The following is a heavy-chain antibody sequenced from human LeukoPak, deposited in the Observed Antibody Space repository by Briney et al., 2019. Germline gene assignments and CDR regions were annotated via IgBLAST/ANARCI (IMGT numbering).Heavy chain of an antibody. V-gene: IGHV4-4*09. J-gene: IGHJ4*02. CDR3: ARLRLSAGLIDY. CDR2: IYTSGST. D-gene: IGHD5-18*01. CDR1: GGSISSYY. Sequence: SETLSLTCTVSGGSISSYYWSWIRQPPGKGLEWIGYIYTSGSTNYNPSLKSRVTISVDTSKNQFSLKLSSVIAADTAVYYCARLRLSAGLIDYWGQGTLVTVSS.